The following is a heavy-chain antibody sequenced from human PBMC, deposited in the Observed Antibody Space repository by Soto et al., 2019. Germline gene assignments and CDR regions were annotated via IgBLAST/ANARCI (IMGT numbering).Heavy chain of an antibody. Sequence: QVQLQESGPGVVKPSQTLSLTCIVSGVSISSGDDYWSWIRQPPGKGLEWIGYIYSSGSTYCNPSLRSRATISADTSKNQLSLELTSVTAADTAVYYCARGGGYDYWGQGALVTVSS. J-gene: IGHJ4*02. CDR3: ARGGGYDY. CDR1: GVSISSGDDY. V-gene: IGHV4-30-4*01. CDR2: IYSSGST. D-gene: IGHD3-22*01.